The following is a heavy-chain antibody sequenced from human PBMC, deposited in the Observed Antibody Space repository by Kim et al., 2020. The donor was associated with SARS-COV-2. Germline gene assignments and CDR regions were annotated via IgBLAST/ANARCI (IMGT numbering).Heavy chain of an antibody. J-gene: IGHJ6*02. Sequence: GGSLRLSCAASGFTFSSYAMHWVRQAPGKGLEWVAVISYDGSNKYYADSVKGRFTISRDNSKNTLYLQMNSLRAEDTAVYYCARDLAAAGTHYYYYGMDVWGQGTTVTVSS. CDR1: GFTFSSYA. V-gene: IGHV3-30*04. CDR3: ARDLAAAGTHYYYYGMDV. D-gene: IGHD6-13*01. CDR2: ISYDGSNK.